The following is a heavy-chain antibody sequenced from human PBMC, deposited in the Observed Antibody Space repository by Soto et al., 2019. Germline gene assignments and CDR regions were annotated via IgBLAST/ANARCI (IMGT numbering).Heavy chain of an antibody. V-gene: IGHV3-23*01. CDR2: ISGSGGST. J-gene: IGHJ4*02. CDR3: AKDTLGEQWAGDY. D-gene: IGHD3-16*01. CDR1: GFTFSSSA. Sequence: GGSLRLSCAASGFTFSSSAMSWVRQAPGKGLEWVSAISGSGGSTYYADSVKGRFTISRDNSKNTLYLQMNSLRAEDTAVYYCAKDTLGEQWAGDYWGQGTLVTVSS.